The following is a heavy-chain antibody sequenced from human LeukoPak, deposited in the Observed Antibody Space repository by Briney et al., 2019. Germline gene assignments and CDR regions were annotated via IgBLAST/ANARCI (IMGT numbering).Heavy chain of an antibody. CDR1: GGSISSGSYY. Sequence: SQTLSLTCTVSGGSISSGSYYWSWIRQPAGKGLEWIGRIYTSGSTNYNPSLKSRVTISVDTSKNQFYLKLTSVTAADTAVYYCARDSFRRSSTGAFDIWGQGTMVAVSS. CDR3: ARDSFRRSSTGAFDI. D-gene: IGHD2-2*01. CDR2: IYTSGST. V-gene: IGHV4-61*02. J-gene: IGHJ3*02.